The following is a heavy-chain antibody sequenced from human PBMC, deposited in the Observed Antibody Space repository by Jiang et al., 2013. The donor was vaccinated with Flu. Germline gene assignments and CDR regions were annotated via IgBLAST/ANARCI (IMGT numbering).Heavy chain of an antibody. Sequence: GSGLVKPSETLSLTCTVSEGSFSTHHWSWIRQPPGKGLEWIGYIYRGGSTKYNPSLKSRVTMSVDTSKNLFSLRLSSLTAADTAVYYCAGRHTSGTDDAFDIWGQGTLVTVSS. V-gene: IGHV4-59*11. CDR2: IYRGGST. J-gene: IGHJ3*02. CDR3: AGRHTSGTDDAFDI. CDR1: EGSFSTHH.